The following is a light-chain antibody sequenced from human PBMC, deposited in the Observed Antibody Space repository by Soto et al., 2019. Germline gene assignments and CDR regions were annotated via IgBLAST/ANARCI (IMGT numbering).Light chain of an antibody. V-gene: IGLV8-61*01. CDR3: VLYMGSGISV. J-gene: IGLJ3*02. CDR2: NTN. Sequence: QTVVTQEPSFSVSPGRTVTLTGGLSSGSVSTSYYPSWYQQTPGQAPRTLIYNTNTRSSGVPDRFSGSILGNKAALTITGAQADDESDYYCVLYMGSGISVFGGGTQLTVL. CDR1: SGSVSTSYY.